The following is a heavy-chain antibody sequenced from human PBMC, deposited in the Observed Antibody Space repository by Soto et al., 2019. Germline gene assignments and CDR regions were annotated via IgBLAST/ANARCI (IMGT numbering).Heavy chain of an antibody. CDR1: GGSFSGYY. CDR3: AGRSRAMVKTIDY. J-gene: IGHJ4*02. V-gene: IGHV4-34*01. Sequence: QVQLQQWGAGLLKPSETLSLTCAVYGGSFSGYYLTWIRQPPGKGLEWIGEINHSGSTNYNPSLKSRVTLSVDTSKNQFSLKLSSVTAADTAVYYCAGRSRAMVKTIDYWGQGTLVTVSS. D-gene: IGHD5-18*01. CDR2: INHSGST.